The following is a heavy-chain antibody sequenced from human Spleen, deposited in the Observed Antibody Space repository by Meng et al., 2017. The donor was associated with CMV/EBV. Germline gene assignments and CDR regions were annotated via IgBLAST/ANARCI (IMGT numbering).Heavy chain of an antibody. CDR3: ARDPVAATGGGVDY. V-gene: IGHV3-74*01. J-gene: IGHJ4*02. D-gene: IGHD2-15*01. CDR1: GFTFSSYW. CDR2: INSDGSST. Sequence: GGSLRLSCAASGFTFSSYWMHWVRQAPGKGLVWVSRINSDGSSTSYADSVKGRFTISRDNAKNTLYLQINSLRPEDTALYYCARDPVAATGGGVDYWGQGTLVTVSS.